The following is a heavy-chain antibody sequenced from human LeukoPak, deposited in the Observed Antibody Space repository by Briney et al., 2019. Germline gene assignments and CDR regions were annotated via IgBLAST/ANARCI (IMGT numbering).Heavy chain of an antibody. J-gene: IGHJ4*02. D-gene: IGHD3-22*01. CDR2: IWYDGSNK. Sequence: PGGSLRLSCAASGFTFSSYGMHWVRQAPGKGLEWVAVIWYDGSNKYYADSVKGRFTISRDSPKNTLYLQMNSLRAEDTAVYYCARDRGRFKYYYDSSGYYLDYWGQGTLVTVSS. CDR3: ARDRGRFKYYYDSSGYYLDY. V-gene: IGHV3-33*01. CDR1: GFTFSSYG.